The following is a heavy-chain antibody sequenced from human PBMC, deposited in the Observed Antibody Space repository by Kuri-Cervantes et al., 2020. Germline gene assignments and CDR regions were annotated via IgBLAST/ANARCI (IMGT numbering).Heavy chain of an antibody. CDR2: ISSSRPFI. J-gene: IGHJ6*03. CDR3: AREGGYRDDFWSGYLGYYYYMDV. CDR1: GFTFSSYS. Sequence: GGSLRLSCAASGFTFSSYSMNWVRQAPGKGLEWVSSISSSRPFIYYADSVKGRFTISRDNAKNSLYLQMNSLRAEDTAVYYCAREGGYRDDFWSGYLGYYYYMDVWGKGTTVTVSS. V-gene: IGHV3-21*01. D-gene: IGHD3-3*01.